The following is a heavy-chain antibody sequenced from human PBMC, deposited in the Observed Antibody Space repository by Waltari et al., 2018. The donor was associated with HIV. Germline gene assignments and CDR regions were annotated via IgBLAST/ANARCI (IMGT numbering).Heavy chain of an antibody. CDR1: GFTLGDYS. Sequence: EVQLVESGGGLVQPGRSLRLSCTTSGFTLGDYSMSWFRQAPGKGLELVGYIRKIAYGGTTEYAASVKGRFSISRDASKSIAYLQMNSLQTEDTGVYYCVRCGNSCPFDYWGQGTLVTVSS. CDR2: IRKIAYGGTT. J-gene: IGHJ4*02. D-gene: IGHD5-18*01. V-gene: IGHV3-49*03. CDR3: VRCGNSCPFDY.